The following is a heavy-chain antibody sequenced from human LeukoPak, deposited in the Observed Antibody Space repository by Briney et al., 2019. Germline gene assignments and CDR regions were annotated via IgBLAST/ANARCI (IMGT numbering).Heavy chain of an antibody. D-gene: IGHD6-19*01. Sequence: GGSLRLSCAASGFTFSSYAMSWVRQAPGKGLEWVSAISGSGGSTYYADSVKGRFTISRDNSKNKLYLQMNSLRAEDTAVYYCAKEGYSSGWYGDDAFDIWGQGTMDTVSS. J-gene: IGHJ3*02. CDR2: ISGSGGST. CDR3: AKEGYSSGWYGDDAFDI. V-gene: IGHV3-23*01. CDR1: GFTFSSYA.